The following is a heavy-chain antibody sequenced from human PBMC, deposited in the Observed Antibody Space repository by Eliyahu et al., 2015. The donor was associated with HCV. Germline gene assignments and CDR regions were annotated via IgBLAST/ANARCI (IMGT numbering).Heavy chain of an antibody. CDR3: AKDQGFRFLEWPYFDY. D-gene: IGHD3-3*01. Sequence: EVQLLESGGGLVQPGGSLRLXCAASGXXFXXXAXXWVRQAPGKGLEWVSAISGSGGSTYYADSVKGRFTISRDNSKNTLYLQMNSLRAEDTAVYYCAKDQGFRFLEWPYFDYWGQGTLVTVSS. V-gene: IGHV3-23*01. CDR2: ISGSGGST. J-gene: IGHJ4*02. CDR1: GXXFXXXA.